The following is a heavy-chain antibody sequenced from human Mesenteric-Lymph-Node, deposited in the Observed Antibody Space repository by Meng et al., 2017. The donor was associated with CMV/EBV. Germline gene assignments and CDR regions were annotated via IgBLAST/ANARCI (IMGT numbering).Heavy chain of an antibody. J-gene: IGHJ6*02. CDR3: ARVYYYGMDV. V-gene: IGHV3-7*01. CDR2: IKQDGSEK. CDR1: GFTFSSYW. Sequence: GESLKISCAASGFTFSSYWMSWVRQAPGKGLEWVANIKQDGSEKYYVDSVKGRFTISRDNAKNSLYLQMNSLRAEDTAVYYCARVYYYGMDVWGQGTTVTVSS.